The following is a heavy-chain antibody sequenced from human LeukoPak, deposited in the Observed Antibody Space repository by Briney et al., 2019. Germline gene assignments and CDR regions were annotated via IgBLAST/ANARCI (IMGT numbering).Heavy chain of an antibody. D-gene: IGHD1-26*01. J-gene: IGHJ3*02. CDR2: ISGSGGST. CDR1: GFTFSICA. Sequence: GGSLRLSCAASGFTFSICAMSWVRQAPGKGLEWVSGISGSGGSTYYTDSVKGRFTISRDNSKNMVYLEMNSLRAEDTAVYYCAKSLYSGSYYEAFDIWGQGTMVTVSS. CDR3: AKSLYSGSYYEAFDI. V-gene: IGHV3-23*01.